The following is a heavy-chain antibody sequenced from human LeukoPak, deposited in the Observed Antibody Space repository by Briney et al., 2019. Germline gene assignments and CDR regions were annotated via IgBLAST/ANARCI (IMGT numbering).Heavy chain of an antibody. CDR3: AKDISPYIIAAAGY. Sequence: GGSLRLSCAASGFTFDDYTMHWVRQAPGKGLEWVSLISWDGGSTYYADSVKGRFTISRDNSKNSLYLQMNSLRTEDTALYYCAKDISPYIIAAAGYWGQGTLVTVSS. D-gene: IGHD6-13*01. CDR1: GFTFDDYT. CDR2: ISWDGGST. V-gene: IGHV3-43*01. J-gene: IGHJ4*02.